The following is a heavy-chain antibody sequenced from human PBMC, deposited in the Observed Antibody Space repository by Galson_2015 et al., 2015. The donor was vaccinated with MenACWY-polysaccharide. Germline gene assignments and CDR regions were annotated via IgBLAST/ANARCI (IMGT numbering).Heavy chain of an antibody. Sequence: SLRLSCAASGFTFSYYYMNWVRQPPGKGLEWVSSISSNSDFIYYADSVKGRFTISRDNSKNTLSVQMNSLRPEDTAVYYCARQLDYSSSSGLWYFDFWGQGTL. J-gene: IGHJ4*02. D-gene: IGHD6-6*01. V-gene: IGHV3-21*06. CDR1: GFTFSYYY. CDR2: ISSNSDFI. CDR3: ARQLDYSSSSGLWYFDF.